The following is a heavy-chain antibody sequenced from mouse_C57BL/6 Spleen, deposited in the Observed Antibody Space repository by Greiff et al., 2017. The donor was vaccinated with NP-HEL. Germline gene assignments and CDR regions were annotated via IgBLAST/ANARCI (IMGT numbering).Heavy chain of an antibody. J-gene: IGHJ1*03. Sequence: QVQLKESGPELVKPGASVKISCKASGYTFTDYYINWVKQRPGQGLEWIGWIFPGSGSTYYNEKFKGKATLTVDKSSSTAYMLLSSLTSEDSAVYFCARRYYYGSSPYWYFDVWGTGTTVTVSS. CDR3: ARRYYYGSSPYWYFDV. V-gene: IGHV1-75*01. D-gene: IGHD1-1*01. CDR2: IFPGSGST. CDR1: GYTFTDYY.